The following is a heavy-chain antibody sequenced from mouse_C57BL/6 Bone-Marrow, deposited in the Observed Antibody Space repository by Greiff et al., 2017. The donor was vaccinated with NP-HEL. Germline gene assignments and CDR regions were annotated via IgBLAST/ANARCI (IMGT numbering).Heavy chain of an antibody. D-gene: IGHD2-3*01. J-gene: IGHJ2*01. Sequence: VQLQQSGAELVKPGASVKLSCKASGYTFTSYWMQWVKQRPGQGLEWIGEIDPSDSYTNYNQKFKGKAKLTVDTSSSTAYMQLSSLTSEDSAVYYCARDDGYYEGVAYWGQGTTLTVSS. CDR3: ARDDGYYEGVAY. V-gene: IGHV1-50*01. CDR2: IDPSDSYT. CDR1: GYTFTSYW.